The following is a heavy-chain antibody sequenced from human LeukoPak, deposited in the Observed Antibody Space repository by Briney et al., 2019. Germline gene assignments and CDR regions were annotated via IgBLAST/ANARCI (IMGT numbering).Heavy chain of an antibody. J-gene: IGHJ4*02. V-gene: IGHV3-21*01. CDR2: ISSSSTYI. CDR3: ARVQIYYGSGSYYYFDY. Sequence: GGSLRLSCAASGFTFSSYSMNWVRQAPGKGLEWVSSISSSSTYIYYGDSVKGRFTISRDNAKNSLYLQMNNLRAEDTAVYCCARVQIYYGSGSYYYFDYWGQGTLVTVSS. D-gene: IGHD3-10*01. CDR1: GFTFSSYS.